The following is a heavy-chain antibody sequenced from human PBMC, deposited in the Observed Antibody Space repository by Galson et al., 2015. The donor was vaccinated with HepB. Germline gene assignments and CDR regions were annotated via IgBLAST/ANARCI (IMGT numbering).Heavy chain of an antibody. J-gene: IGHJ3*02. V-gene: IGHV3-23*01. Sequence: SLRLSCAASGYIFSSHAMSWVRQAPGKGLEWVSGISGSGGSTYYADSVKGRFTISRDNSKNTLYLQMNNLRAEDTAVYYCAKDLGVGVTGENVFDIWGQGTMVTVSS. CDR3: AKDLGVGVTGENVFDI. CDR2: ISGSGGST. D-gene: IGHD1-26*01. CDR1: GYIFSSHA.